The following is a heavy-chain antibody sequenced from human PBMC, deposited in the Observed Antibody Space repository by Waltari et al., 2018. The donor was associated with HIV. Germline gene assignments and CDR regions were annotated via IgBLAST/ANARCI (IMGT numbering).Heavy chain of an antibody. Sequence: EVQLVESGGGLVQPGGSLRLSCAASGFTFSSYWMTWVRQARGQGLVWVSRINSDGSSTSYADSVKGRFTISRDNAKNTLYLQMNSLRAEDTAVYYCARDLRGPHYYGSGRAGMDVWGQGTTVTVSS. J-gene: IGHJ6*02. V-gene: IGHV3-74*01. CDR1: GFTFSSYW. CDR3: ARDLRGPHYYGSGRAGMDV. CDR2: INSDGSST. D-gene: IGHD3-10*01.